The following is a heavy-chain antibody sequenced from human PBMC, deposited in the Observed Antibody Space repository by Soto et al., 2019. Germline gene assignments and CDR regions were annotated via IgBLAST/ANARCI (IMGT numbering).Heavy chain of an antibody. CDR1: GFTVSSNY. D-gene: IGHD4-17*01. V-gene: IGHV3-66*01. CDR3: ARDFHYGDYARHHYMDV. Sequence: GGSLRLSCAASGFTVSSNYMSWVRQAPGKGLEWVSVIYSGGSTYYADSVKGRFTISRDNSKNTLYLQMNSLRAEDTAVYYCARDFHYGDYARHHYMDVWGKGTTVTVSS. J-gene: IGHJ6*03. CDR2: IYSGGST.